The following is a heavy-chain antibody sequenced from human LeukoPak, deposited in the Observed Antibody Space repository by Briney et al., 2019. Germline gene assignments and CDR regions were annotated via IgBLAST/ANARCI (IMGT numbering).Heavy chain of an antibody. CDR1: GGCISSGGHY. CDR3: ARGPAPETTAYCGGDCYSDNWFDP. V-gene: IGHV4-31*03. J-gene: IGHJ5*02. CDR2: IYYSGST. Sequence: PSETLSLACTVSGGCISSGGHYWSWIRQHPGKGLEWIGYIYYSGSTYYNPSLKSRVTISVDTSKNQFSLKLSSVTAADTAVYYCARGPAPETTAYCGGDCYSDNWFDPWGQGTLVTVSS. D-gene: IGHD2-21*02.